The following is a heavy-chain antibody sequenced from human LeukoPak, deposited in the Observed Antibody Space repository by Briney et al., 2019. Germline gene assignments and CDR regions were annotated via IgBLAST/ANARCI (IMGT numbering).Heavy chain of an antibody. V-gene: IGHV4-4*07. CDR3: ARDGTGPGYWYYMDV. CDR1: GGSISSYY. J-gene: IGHJ6*03. Sequence: SETLSLTCTVSGGSISSYYWSWIRQPAGKGLEWIGRIYTAGSTNYNPSLKSRVTMSVDTSKNQFSLKLGSVTAADTAVYYCARDGTGPGYWYYMDVWGKGTTVTVSS. D-gene: IGHD2-8*02. CDR2: IYTAGST.